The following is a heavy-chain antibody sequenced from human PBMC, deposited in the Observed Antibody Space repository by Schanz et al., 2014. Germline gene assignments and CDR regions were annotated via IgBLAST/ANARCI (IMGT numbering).Heavy chain of an antibody. CDR1: GFTFSGYG. J-gene: IGHJ4*02. CDR2: IWYDGSNK. D-gene: IGHD4-17*01. V-gene: IGHV3-33*08. Sequence: HVQLVESGGGVVQPGRSLRLSCAASGFTFSGYGMHWVRQAPGKGLEWVAVIWYDGSNKYYADSVKGRFTISRDNAKNTLYLQMNSLRAEDTAVYYCVRDTDYHFDYWGQGTLVTVSS. CDR3: VRDTDYHFDY.